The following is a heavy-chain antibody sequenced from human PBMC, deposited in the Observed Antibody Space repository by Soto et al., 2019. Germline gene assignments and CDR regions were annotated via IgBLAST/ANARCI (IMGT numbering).Heavy chain of an antibody. J-gene: IGHJ6*02. Sequence: GGSLRLSCAASCFSVSSSYMSWVRQAPGKGLEWVSIGYSGGNTYYAESVKGRFTISRDNSKNTLNLQMNSLRVEDTAVSYCGKVPRRDGYSLYGMVVCGQGTTVKVS. D-gene: IGHD4-4*01. V-gene: IGHV3-53*01. CDR1: CFSVSSSY. CDR3: GKVPRRDGYSLYGMVV. CDR2: GYSGGNT.